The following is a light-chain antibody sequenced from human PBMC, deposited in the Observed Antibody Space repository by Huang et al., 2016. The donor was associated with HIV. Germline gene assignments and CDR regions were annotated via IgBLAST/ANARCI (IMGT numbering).Light chain of an antibody. CDR1: QSVSTN. CDR3: QQYNSWPPLFT. Sequence: EVLLTQSPATLSVSPGERATLSCRASQSVSTNLDWYQQKPGQAPRLLIYGASTRATGVPARFRGSGSGTECTLTISSLQSEDSAVYYCQQYNSWPPLFTFGPGTKVDIK. V-gene: IGKV3-15*01. J-gene: IGKJ3*01. CDR2: GAS.